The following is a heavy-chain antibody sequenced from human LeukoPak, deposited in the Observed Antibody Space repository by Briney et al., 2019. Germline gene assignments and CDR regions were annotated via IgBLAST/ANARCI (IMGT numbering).Heavy chain of an antibody. Sequence: GGSLRLSCAASGFTFSSYAMHWVRQAPGKGLEWVAVISYDGSNKYYADSVKGRFTISRDNSKNTLYLQMNSLRAEDTAVYYCARDRDIKTSSYFDYWGQGTLVTVSS. J-gene: IGHJ4*02. D-gene: IGHD6-6*01. CDR1: GFTFSSYA. V-gene: IGHV3-30*01. CDR3: ARDRDIKTSSYFDY. CDR2: ISYDGSNK.